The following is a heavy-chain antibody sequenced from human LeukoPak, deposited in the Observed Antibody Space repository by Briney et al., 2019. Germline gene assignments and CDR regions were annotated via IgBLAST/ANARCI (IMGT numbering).Heavy chain of an antibody. CDR3: AKGYCSSTRCAFDI. Sequence: GGSLRLSCAASGFTFSSYAMSWVRQAPGKGLEWVSGISWNSGSIVYADSVKGRFTISRDNAKNSLYLQMNSLRAEDMALYYCAKGYCSSTRCAFDIWGQGTMVTISS. D-gene: IGHD2-2*01. J-gene: IGHJ3*02. CDR2: ISWNSGSI. CDR1: GFTFSSYA. V-gene: IGHV3-9*03.